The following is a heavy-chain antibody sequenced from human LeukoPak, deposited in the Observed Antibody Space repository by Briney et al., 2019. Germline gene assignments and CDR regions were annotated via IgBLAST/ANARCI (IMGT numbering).Heavy chain of an antibody. V-gene: IGHV4-59*01. Sequence: SETLSLTCTVSGGSISSYYWHWIRQPPGKGLEWVGHFYHSGGINTNPSLKSRVTVSIDTSKNQISLNLRSVTAAGTAVYYCARGASSGWNHWFDPWGQGTLVTVSS. CDR2: FYHSGGI. CDR3: ARGASSGWNHWFDP. CDR1: GGSISSYY. J-gene: IGHJ5*02. D-gene: IGHD1-26*01.